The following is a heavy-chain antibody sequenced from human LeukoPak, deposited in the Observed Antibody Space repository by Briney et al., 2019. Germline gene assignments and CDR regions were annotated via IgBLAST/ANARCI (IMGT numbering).Heavy chain of an antibody. CDR1: GFTFSSYS. Sequence: GESLRLSCAASGFTFSSYSMNWVRQAPGKGLEWVSSISSSSSYIYYADSVKGRFTISRDNAKNSLYLQMNSLRAEDTAVYYCASQYCSSTSCYVGLVGYWGQGTLVTVSS. J-gene: IGHJ4*02. V-gene: IGHV3-21*01. CDR3: ASQYCSSTSCYVGLVGY. D-gene: IGHD2-2*01. CDR2: ISSSSSYI.